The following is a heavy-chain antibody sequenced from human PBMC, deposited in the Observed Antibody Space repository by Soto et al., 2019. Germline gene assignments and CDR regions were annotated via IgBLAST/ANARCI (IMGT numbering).Heavy chain of an antibody. CDR2: IIPISETT. Sequence: QVQLVQSGAEVKKPGSSVKVSCKASGGTFSSYDISWVRQAPGQGLEWMGGIIPISETTNYAQKFQGRVTSTADESKSTAYMELSSLRSEDTAVYYCARSQGSSTSLEIYYYYYYGMDVWGQGTTVTVSS. D-gene: IGHD2-2*01. V-gene: IGHV1-69*01. J-gene: IGHJ6*02. CDR3: ARSQGSSTSLEIYYYYYYGMDV. CDR1: GGTFSSYD.